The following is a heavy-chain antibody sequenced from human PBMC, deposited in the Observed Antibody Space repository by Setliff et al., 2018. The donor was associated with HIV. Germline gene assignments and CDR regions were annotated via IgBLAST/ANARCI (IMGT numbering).Heavy chain of an antibody. CDR1: GGSLSGYY. D-gene: IGHD3-10*01. Sequence: TSETLSLTCAVYGGSLSGYYWSWVRQSPGRGLEWIGEINQSSNTNFNPSLKSSLIISVDTSKSQFSLKLTSVTAADTALYYCAREGGQGYSGSGSFYHRNFDLWGRGTLVTVSS. CDR2: INQSSNT. V-gene: IGHV4-34*01. CDR3: AREGGQGYSGSGSFYHRNFDL. J-gene: IGHJ2*01.